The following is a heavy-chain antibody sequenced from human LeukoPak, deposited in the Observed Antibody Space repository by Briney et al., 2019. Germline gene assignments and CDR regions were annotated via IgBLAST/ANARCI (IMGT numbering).Heavy chain of an antibody. CDR3: ARPGGLSYGWVKRWFDP. J-gene: IGHJ5*02. V-gene: IGHV4-59*12. Sequence: PSETLSLTCTVSGGSISSYYWSWIRQPPGKGLEWIGYIHYSGSTNYNPSLKSRVTISVDTSKNQFSLKLSSVTAADTAVYYCARPGGLSYGWVKRWFDPWGQGTLVTVSS. CDR2: IHYSGST. D-gene: IGHD5-18*01. CDR1: GGSISSYY.